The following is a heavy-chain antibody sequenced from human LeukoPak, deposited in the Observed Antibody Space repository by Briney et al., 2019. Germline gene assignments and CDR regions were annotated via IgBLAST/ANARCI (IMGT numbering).Heavy chain of an antibody. V-gene: IGHV3-7*01. Sequence: GGSLRLSCAASGFTFSSYWMSWVRQAPGKGLEWVANIKQDGSEKHYVDSVKGRFTVSRDNAKDSLYLQMNSLRAEDTAVYYCATAASNWNYYFDYWGQGTLVSVSS. J-gene: IGHJ4*02. CDR2: IKQDGSEK. CDR1: GFTFSSYW. D-gene: IGHD1-7*01. CDR3: ATAASNWNYYFDY.